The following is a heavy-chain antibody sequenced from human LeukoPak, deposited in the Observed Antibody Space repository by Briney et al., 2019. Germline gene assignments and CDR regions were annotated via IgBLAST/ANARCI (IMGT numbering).Heavy chain of an antibody. J-gene: IGHJ6*02. CDR3: ASIPEGDYYYGMDV. CDR2: ISGHNGNT. V-gene: IGHV1-18*01. CDR1: GYSLSSYS. Sequence: ASVKVSCKASGYSLSSYSMSWVRQAPGQGLEWVGRISGHNGNTNYAQKLQGRVTMTTDTSTSTAYMELRSLRSDDTAVYYCASIPEGDYYYGMDVWGQGTTVTVSS. D-gene: IGHD2-2*02.